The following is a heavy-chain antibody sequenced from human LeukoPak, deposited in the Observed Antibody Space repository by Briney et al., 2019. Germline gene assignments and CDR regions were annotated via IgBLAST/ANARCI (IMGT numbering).Heavy chain of an antibody. Sequence: GGSLRLSCVASGFSFSSYGMSWVRPAPGKRLEWVSGISASGGSTYYAASVKSRFTISRDNSTSTMHLQRNGLRAEDTAVYYCAKEMVRGVVQDWGHGTLVTVSP. CDR3: AKEMVRGVVQD. CDR1: GFSFSSYG. CDR2: ISASGGST. J-gene: IGHJ1*01. V-gene: IGHV3-23*01. D-gene: IGHD3-10*01.